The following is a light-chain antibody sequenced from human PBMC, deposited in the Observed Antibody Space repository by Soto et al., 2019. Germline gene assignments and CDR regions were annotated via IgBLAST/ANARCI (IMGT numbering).Light chain of an antibody. CDR3: QQFGSSPGFT. J-gene: IGKJ3*01. Sequence: EIVLTQSPGTLSLSPGERATLSCRASQSINNRYLAWYQQKPGQAPRLLIYAASSRATGIPDRFSGSGSGTDFTLTISRLESEYFAVYYCQQFGSSPGFTFGPGTKVDIK. CDR1: QSINNRY. V-gene: IGKV3-20*01. CDR2: AAS.